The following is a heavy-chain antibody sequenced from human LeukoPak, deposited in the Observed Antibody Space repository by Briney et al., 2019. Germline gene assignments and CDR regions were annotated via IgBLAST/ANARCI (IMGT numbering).Heavy chain of an antibody. Sequence: GGSLRLSCAASGFTFRRLAMTWVRQAPGKGLEWVSTISASGAYYADSVKGRFTISRDNSRNTLDLQMDSLRAEDTAVYYCAKAPVGSGWYINYYYYMDVWGKGTTVTVSS. CDR3: AKAPVGSGWYINYYYYMDV. J-gene: IGHJ6*03. CDR1: GFTFRRLA. CDR2: ISASGA. V-gene: IGHV3-23*01. D-gene: IGHD6-19*01.